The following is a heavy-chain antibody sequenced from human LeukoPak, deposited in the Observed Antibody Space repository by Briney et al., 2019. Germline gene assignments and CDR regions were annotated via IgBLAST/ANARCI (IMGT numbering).Heavy chain of an antibody. CDR3: ARHPFATPFDY. CDR2: IYYTGDT. V-gene: IGHV4-59*08. CDR1: GGSISSYY. Sequence: KTSETLSLTCTVSGGSISSYYWSWIRQPPGKGLEWIGYIYYTGDTNHNPSLKSRVTISIDTSKNQLSLTLHSVTAADTAVYYCARHPFATPFDYWGQGILVTVSS. J-gene: IGHJ4*02. D-gene: IGHD2-15*01.